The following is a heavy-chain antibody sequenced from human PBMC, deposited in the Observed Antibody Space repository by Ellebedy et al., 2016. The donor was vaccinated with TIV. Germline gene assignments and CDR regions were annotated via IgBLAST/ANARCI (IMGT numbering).Heavy chain of an antibody. J-gene: IGHJ6*02. CDR2: IWYDGTNK. D-gene: IGHD3-22*01. V-gene: IGHV3-30*02. Sequence: GESLKISCAASGFTFSSYGMHWVRQAPGRGLEWVALIWYDGTNKYYADSVKGRFTISRDNSKNTLYLQVNSLRPEDTAVYYCAKVRLDHYRSSGFYFYYGMDVWGQGTTVTVSS. CDR3: AKVRLDHYRSSGFYFYYGMDV. CDR1: GFTFSSYG.